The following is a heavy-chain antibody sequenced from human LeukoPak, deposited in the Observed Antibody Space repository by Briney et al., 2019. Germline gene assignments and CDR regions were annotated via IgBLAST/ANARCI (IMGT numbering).Heavy chain of an antibody. V-gene: IGHV3-30*02. CDR1: GFTFSSYG. D-gene: IGHD3-16*01. J-gene: IGHJ3*02. CDR3: ARERSLGLRGVFDI. Sequence: GGSLRLSCAASGFTFSSYGMHWVRQAPGKGLEWVAFIRYDGSNKYYADSVKGRFTISRDNARNSLYLQMNSLRAEDTAVYYCARERSLGLRGVFDIWGQATMVTVSS. CDR2: IRYDGSNK.